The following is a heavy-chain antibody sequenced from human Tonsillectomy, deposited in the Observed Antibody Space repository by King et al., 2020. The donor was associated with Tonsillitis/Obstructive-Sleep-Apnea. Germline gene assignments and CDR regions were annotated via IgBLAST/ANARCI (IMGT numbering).Heavy chain of an antibody. D-gene: IGHD2-15*01. J-gene: IGHJ6*02. V-gene: IGHV3-11*06. CDR1: GFTFSDYH. CDR2: IGSSGSYT. Sequence: VQLVESGGGLVKPGGSLRLSCAASGFTFSDYHMSWIRQAPGKGLEWVSYIGSSGSYTKNAESVKGRFTISRDNGKNSLYLQMNSLRAEDTAVYYCARDEVVVAATHLDYSYAMDVWGQGTTVTVSS. CDR3: ARDEVVVAATHLDYSYAMDV.